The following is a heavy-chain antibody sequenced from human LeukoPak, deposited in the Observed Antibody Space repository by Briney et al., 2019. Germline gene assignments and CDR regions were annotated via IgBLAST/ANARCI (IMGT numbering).Heavy chain of an antibody. CDR1: GGSISTSNYY. CDR3: ARSGGSGWYLNFGY. D-gene: IGHD6-19*01. CDR2: IFYSGST. J-gene: IGHJ4*02. V-gene: IGHV4-39*07. Sequence: NTSETLSLTCTVSGGSISTSNYYWGWIRQPPGKGLEWIGNIFYSGSTYYSPSLKSLVTISLDTSRNQFSLKLTSVTAADTAVYYCARSGGSGWYLNFGYWGQGTLVTVSS.